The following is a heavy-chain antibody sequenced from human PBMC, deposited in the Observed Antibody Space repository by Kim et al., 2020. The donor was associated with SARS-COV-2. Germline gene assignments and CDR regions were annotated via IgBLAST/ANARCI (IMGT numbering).Heavy chain of an antibody. CDR2: INKDGSGK. V-gene: IGHV3-7*01. CDR3: GRYAAALDI. Sequence: GGSLRLSCAASGFTFSNYWMTWVRKAPGKGLEWVANINKDGSGKYYVDSVKGRFTISRDNAESSLYLQMNSLRAEDTALYYCGRYAAALDIWGVGTMVTVSS. CDR1: GFTFSNYW. J-gene: IGHJ3*02. D-gene: IGHD1-1*01.